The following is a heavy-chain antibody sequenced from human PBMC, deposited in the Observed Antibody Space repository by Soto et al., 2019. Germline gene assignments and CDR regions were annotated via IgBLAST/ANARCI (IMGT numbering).Heavy chain of an antibody. CDR3: ARDTSQRYYYDSSGTVGAFDI. CDR1: GYSISSGYY. D-gene: IGHD3-22*01. V-gene: IGHV4-38-2*02. Sequence: SETLSLTWAVSGYSISSGYYWCFIRQPPGKGLEWIGSIYHSGSTYYNPSLKSRVTISVDTSKNQFSLKLSSVTAADTAVYYCARDTSQRYYYDSSGTVGAFDIWGQGTMVTVSS. CDR2: IYHSGST. J-gene: IGHJ3*02.